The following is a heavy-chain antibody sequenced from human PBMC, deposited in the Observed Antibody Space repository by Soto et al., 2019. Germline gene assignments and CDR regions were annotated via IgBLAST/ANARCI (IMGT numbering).Heavy chain of an antibody. CDR1: GFTFSSYA. D-gene: IGHD3-10*01. J-gene: IGHJ6*04. CDR3: AKDGLWFGEGGMDV. CDR2: ISGSGGST. Sequence: GGSLRLSCAATGFTFSSYAMSWVRQAPGKGLEWVSAISGSGGSTYYADSVKGRFTISRDNSKNTLYLQMNSLRAEDTAVYYCAKDGLWFGEGGMDVWGKGTTVTVSS. V-gene: IGHV3-23*01.